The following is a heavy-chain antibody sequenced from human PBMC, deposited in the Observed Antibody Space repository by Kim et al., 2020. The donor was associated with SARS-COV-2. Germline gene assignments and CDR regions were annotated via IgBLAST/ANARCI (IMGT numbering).Heavy chain of an antibody. V-gene: IGHV4-30-4*01. CDR1: GGSISSGDYY. D-gene: IGHD3-16*02. Sequence: SETLSLTCTVSGGSISSGDYYWSWIRQPPGKGLEWIEYIYYSGSTYYNPSLKSRVTISVDTSKNQFSLKLNSVTAADTAVYYCARMYYDYVWGSYRRYYFDYWGQGTLVTVSS. CDR3: ARMYYDYVWGSYRRYYFDY. J-gene: IGHJ4*02. CDR2: IYYSGST.